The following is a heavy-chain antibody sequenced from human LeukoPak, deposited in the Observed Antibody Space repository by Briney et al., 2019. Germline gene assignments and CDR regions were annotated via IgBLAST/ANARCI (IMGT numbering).Heavy chain of an antibody. CDR2: FDPEDGET. CDR3: TTVSYYYDSSGYYY. V-gene: IGHV1-24*01. D-gene: IGHD3-22*01. Sequence: ASVKVSCKVSGYTLTELSMHWVRQAPGKGLEWMGGFDPEDGETIYAQKFQGRVTMTEDTSTDTAYMELSSLRSEDTAVYYCTTVSYYYDSSGYYYWGQGTLVTVSS. J-gene: IGHJ4*02. CDR1: GYTLTELS.